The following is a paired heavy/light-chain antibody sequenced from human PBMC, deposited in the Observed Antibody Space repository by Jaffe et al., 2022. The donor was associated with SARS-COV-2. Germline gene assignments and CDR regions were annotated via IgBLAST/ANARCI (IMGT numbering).Light chain of an antibody. J-gene: IGKJ4*01. CDR3: QQYAHSPLT. CDR1: QSVTNNY. V-gene: IGKV3D-20*01. CDR2: DVS. Sequence: EIVLTQSPATLSLSPGERATLSCGASQSVTNNYLGWYQQKPGLAPRLLIWDVSRRATGIPDRFSGSGSGTDFTLTISRLEPEDFAVYYCQQYAHSPLTFGGGTKVEVK.
Heavy chain of an antibody. CDR2: VHHSGST. CDR3: TGGKGWLTDY. J-gene: IGHJ4*02. D-gene: IGHD3-16*01. CDR1: GDSITDYY. V-gene: IGHV4-59*01. Sequence: QVQLQESGPGLVRPSETLSLTCRVTGDSITDYYWSWIRQPPGKGLEWIGHVHHSGSTNYKPSLKSRVTVSVDTSKNQFSLRLNSVTTADTAVYYCTGGKGWLTDYWGQGTLVTVSS.